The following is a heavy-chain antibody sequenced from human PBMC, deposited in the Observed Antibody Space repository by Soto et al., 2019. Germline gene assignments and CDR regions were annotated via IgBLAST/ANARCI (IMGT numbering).Heavy chain of an antibody. CDR3: TREGHSGSYLNDAFDV. CDR1: GFTFSSKA. CDR2: ISYDGSNK. D-gene: IGHD1-26*01. J-gene: IGHJ3*01. V-gene: IGHV3-30-3*01. Sequence: QVQLVESGGGVVQPGRSLRLSCAASGFTFSSKAMHWVRQAPGKGLEWVAVISYDGSNKYYADSVKGRFTISRDNSKNTLYLQMNRLRVEDSSVYYCTREGHSGSYLNDAFDVWGQGTMVTVSS.